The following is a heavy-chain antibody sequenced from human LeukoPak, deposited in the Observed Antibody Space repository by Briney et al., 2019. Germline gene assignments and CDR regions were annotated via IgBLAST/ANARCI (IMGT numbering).Heavy chain of an antibody. CDR3: ATFVGIVSGTYTVPGGLLV. J-gene: IGHJ6*04. CDR2: IKHDGTEK. CDR1: EFSPTNFW. D-gene: IGHD2-2*03. V-gene: IGHV3-7*01. Sequence: GGSLRLSCVASEFSPTNFWMTWVRRAPGRGLEWVANIKHDGTEKFYVDSVKGRFTISRDNAKNSLYLQMNSLRAEDTAVCYCATFVGIVSGTYTVPGGLLVWGKGTTVTVSS.